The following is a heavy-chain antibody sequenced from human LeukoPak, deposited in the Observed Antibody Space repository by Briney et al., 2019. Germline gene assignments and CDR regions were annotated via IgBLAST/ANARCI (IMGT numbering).Heavy chain of an antibody. CDR1: GFTFSSYA. Sequence: GGSLRLSCAASGFTFSSYAMSWVRQAPGKGLEWVSAISGSGGSTYYADSVKGRFTISRDNSKNTLYLQMSSLRAEDTAVYYCAKAISFIVATIYDYWGQETLVTVSS. V-gene: IGHV3-23*01. CDR2: ISGSGGST. J-gene: IGHJ4*02. CDR3: AKAISFIVATIYDY. D-gene: IGHD5-12*01.